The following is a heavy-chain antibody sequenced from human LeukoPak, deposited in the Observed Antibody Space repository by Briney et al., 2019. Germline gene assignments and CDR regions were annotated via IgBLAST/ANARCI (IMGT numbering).Heavy chain of an antibody. Sequence: ASVKVSCKASGYTFTSYGISWVRQAPGQGLEWMGWISAYNGNTNYAQKLQGRVTMTTDTSTSTAYMELRSLRSDDTAVYYCARLRSSGWYSYYFDYWGQGTLVTVSS. CDR3: ARLRSSGWYSYYFDY. CDR1: GYTFTSYG. V-gene: IGHV1-18*01. CDR2: ISAYNGNT. J-gene: IGHJ4*02. D-gene: IGHD6-19*01.